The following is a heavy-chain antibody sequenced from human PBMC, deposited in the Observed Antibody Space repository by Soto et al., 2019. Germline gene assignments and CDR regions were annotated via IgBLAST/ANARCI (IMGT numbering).Heavy chain of an antibody. V-gene: IGHV4-31*03. CDR2: IYYSGST. Sequence: SETLSLTCTVSGGSISSGGYYWSWIRQHPGKGLEWIGYIYYSGSTYYNPSLKSRVTISVDTSKNQFSLKLSSVTAADTAVYYCAGVARYSGSYQFDYWGQGTLVTVSS. CDR3: AGVARYSGSYQFDY. CDR1: GGSISSGGYY. J-gene: IGHJ4*02. D-gene: IGHD1-26*01.